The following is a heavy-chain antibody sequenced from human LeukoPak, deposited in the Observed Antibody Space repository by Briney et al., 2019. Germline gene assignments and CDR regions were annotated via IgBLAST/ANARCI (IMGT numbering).Heavy chain of an antibody. CDR1: GGSISSYY. Sequence: PSETLSLTCTVSGGSISSYYWSWIRQPPGKGLEWIGYIYYSGSTNYNPSLKSRVTISVDTSKNQFSLKLSSVTAADTAVYYCARARSGWYFRYFQHWGQGTLVTVSS. J-gene: IGHJ1*01. CDR3: ARARSGWYFRYFQH. CDR2: IYYSGST. D-gene: IGHD6-19*01. V-gene: IGHV4-59*12.